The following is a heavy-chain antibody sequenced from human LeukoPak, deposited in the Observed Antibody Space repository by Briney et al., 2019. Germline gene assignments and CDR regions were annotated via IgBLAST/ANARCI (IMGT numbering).Heavy chain of an antibody. Sequence: GGSLRLSCSASGFIFSSYGMHWVRQAPGKGLEWVAFIRSDGSIKYYGDSVKGRFTISRDNSKNTLYLQMNSLRPEDTAVCYCTKDRPEAFFDYWGQGTLVTVSS. J-gene: IGHJ4*02. D-gene: IGHD2-2*01. CDR2: IRSDGSIK. CDR1: GFIFSSYG. V-gene: IGHV3-30*02. CDR3: TKDRPEAFFDY.